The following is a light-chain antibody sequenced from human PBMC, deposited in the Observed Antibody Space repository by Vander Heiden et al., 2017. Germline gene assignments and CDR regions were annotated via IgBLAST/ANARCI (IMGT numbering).Light chain of an antibody. Sequence: DIQMTHSPSTLSASVGDRVTITSRASQTISPWLAWYQQKPGKAPNLLIYKVSTLQSGVPSRFSGSGSGTEFTLTISSLQPDGFATYYCQQDHSYTWAFGQGTKVDI. V-gene: IGKV1-5*03. J-gene: IGKJ1*01. CDR1: QTISPW. CDR3: QQDHSYTWA. CDR2: KVS.